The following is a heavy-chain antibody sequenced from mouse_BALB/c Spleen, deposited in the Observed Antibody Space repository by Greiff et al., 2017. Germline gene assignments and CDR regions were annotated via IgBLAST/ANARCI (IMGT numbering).Heavy chain of an antibody. CDR3: ARYDGYRYAMDY. Sequence: QVQLQQSGAELVRPGTSVKVSCKASGYAFTNYLIEWVKQRPGQGLEWIGVINPGSGGTNYNEKFKGKATLTADKSSSTVYMQLSSLTSDDSAVYFCARYDGYRYAMDYWGQGTSVTVSS. J-gene: IGHJ4*01. D-gene: IGHD2-3*01. CDR1: GYAFTNYL. V-gene: IGHV1-54*01. CDR2: INPGSGGT.